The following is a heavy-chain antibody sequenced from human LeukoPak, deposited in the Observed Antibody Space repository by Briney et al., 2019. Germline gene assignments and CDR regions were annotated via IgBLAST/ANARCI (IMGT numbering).Heavy chain of an antibody. CDR2: IYYSGSGRK. Sequence: SETLSLTCTVTGGSISSESYYWGWIRQPPGRGLEWIGSIYYSGSGRKHYNPSLKSRVTILVDRSNNVFSLKLTSVTAADTAVYYCARQGRAGSGGSCYYPKPCYYYYYMDVWGKGTTVTISS. CDR3: ARQGRAGSGGSCYYPKPCYYYYYMDV. V-gene: IGHV4-39*01. D-gene: IGHD2-15*01. J-gene: IGHJ6*03. CDR1: GGSISSESYY.